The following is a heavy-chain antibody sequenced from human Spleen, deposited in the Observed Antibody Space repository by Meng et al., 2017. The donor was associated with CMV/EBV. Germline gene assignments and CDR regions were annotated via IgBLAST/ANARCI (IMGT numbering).Heavy chain of an antibody. D-gene: IGHD2-2*01. CDR1: GGSISSSSYY. J-gene: IGHJ6*02. CDR2: IYYSGST. V-gene: IGHV4-39*07. Sequence: GSLRLSCTVSGGSISSSSYYWGWIRQPPGKGLEWIGSIYYSGSTYYNPSLKSRVTISVDKSKNQFSLKLSSVTAADTAVYYCARGRCSTSCYVYYYGMDVWGQGTTVTVSS. CDR3: ARGRCSTSCYVYYYGMDV.